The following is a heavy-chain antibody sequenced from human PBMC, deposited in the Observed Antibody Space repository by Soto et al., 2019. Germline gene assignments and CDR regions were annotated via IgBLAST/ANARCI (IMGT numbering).Heavy chain of an antibody. CDR1: GFTFSTYG. V-gene: IGHV3-23*01. J-gene: IGHJ4*02. CDR3: AARNFEY. CDR2: INGDGAGT. Sequence: EVQILESGGGLVQPGGSLRLSCAASGFTFSTYGLTWVRQAPGKGLEWVSLINGDGAGTYYADSVKGRFTISRDNSKHTLYLQMGSRRAEDTAIYYCAARNFEYWGQGTLVTVSS.